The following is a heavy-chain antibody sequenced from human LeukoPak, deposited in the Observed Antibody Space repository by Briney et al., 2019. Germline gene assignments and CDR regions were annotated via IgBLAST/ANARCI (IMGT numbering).Heavy chain of an antibody. J-gene: IGHJ5*02. CDR2: INHSGST. CDR3: ARVPVAGTSWFDP. V-gene: IGHV4-34*01. Sequence: SETLSLTCAVYGGSFSGYYWSWIRQPPGKGLEWIGEINHSGSTNYNPSLKSRVTISVDTSKNRFSLKLSSVTAADTAVYYCARVPVAGTSWFDPWGQGTLVTVPS. D-gene: IGHD6-19*01. CDR1: GGSFSGYY.